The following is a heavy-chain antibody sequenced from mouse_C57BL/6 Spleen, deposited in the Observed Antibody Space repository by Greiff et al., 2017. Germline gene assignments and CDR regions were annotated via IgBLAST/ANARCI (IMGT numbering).Heavy chain of an antibody. Sequence: QVQLQQPGTELVKPGASVKLSCKASGYTFTSYWMHWVKQRPGQGLEWIGNINPSNGGTNYNEKFKSKATLTVDKSSSTAYMQRSSLTSEDSAVYYCARYDYGRSYEIFDYWGQGTTLTVSS. CDR3: ARYDYGRSYEIFDY. CDR1: GYTFTSYW. J-gene: IGHJ2*01. D-gene: IGHD1-1*01. CDR2: INPSNGGT. V-gene: IGHV1-53*01.